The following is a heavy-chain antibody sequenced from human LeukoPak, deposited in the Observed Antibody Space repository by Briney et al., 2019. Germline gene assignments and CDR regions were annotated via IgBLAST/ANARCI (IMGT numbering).Heavy chain of an antibody. D-gene: IGHD3-22*01. CDR3: ASVPDDASGNSRYYFKT. CDR2: TEWNGGRR. Sequence: RPGGSLRLSCVASGFRLDAFGMSWVRQVPGKGLEWVSGTEWNGGRREYADSVKGRFTISRDNAKNSLYLQMKNLRAEDTALYYCASVPDDASGNSRYYFKTWGQGTLVTVSS. J-gene: IGHJ4*02. V-gene: IGHV3-20*04. CDR1: GFRLDAFG.